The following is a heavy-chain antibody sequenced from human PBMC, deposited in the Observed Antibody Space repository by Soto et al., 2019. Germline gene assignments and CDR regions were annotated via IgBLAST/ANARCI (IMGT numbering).Heavy chain of an antibody. J-gene: IGHJ4*02. D-gene: IGHD4-17*01. Sequence: CGCMRLACAACGCSLRTYSVTWDRQAPGKGLEWVSFISSSSSYIYYADSVKGRFTISRDNAKNSLYLQMNSLRAEDTAVYYCARDHGVYGDYTFFDYWGQGTLVTVS. V-gene: IGHV3-21*01. CDR3: ARDHGVYGDYTFFDY. CDR2: ISSSSSYI. CDR1: GCSLRTYS.